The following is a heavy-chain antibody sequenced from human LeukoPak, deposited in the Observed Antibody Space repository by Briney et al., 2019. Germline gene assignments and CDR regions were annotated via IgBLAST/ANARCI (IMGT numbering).Heavy chain of an antibody. CDR1: GFSFGDYA. Sequence: GGSLRLSCTGSGFSFGDYAMSRVRQAPGKGLEWVGSIRSKAYGGTTESAASVKGRFTISRDDSKSIAYLQINSLKTEGTAVYYCTRDHYPRFSRWELWEDDAFDIWGQGTMVTVSS. CDR2: IRSKAYGGTT. D-gene: IGHD1-7*01. V-gene: IGHV3-49*04. J-gene: IGHJ3*02. CDR3: TRDHYPRFSRWELWEDDAFDI.